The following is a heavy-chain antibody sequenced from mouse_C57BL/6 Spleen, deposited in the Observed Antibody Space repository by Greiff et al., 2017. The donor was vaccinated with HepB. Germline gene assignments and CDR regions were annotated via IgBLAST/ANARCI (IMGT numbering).Heavy chain of an antibody. CDR1: GYTFTSYG. Sequence: VKLMESGAELARPGASVKLSCKASGYTFTSYGISWVKQRTGQGLEWIGEIYPRSGNTYYNEKFKGKATLTADKSSSTAYMELRSLTSEDSAVYFCALYGYDDALYYYAMDYWGQGTSVTVSS. CDR2: IYPRSGNT. J-gene: IGHJ4*01. V-gene: IGHV1-81*01. D-gene: IGHD2-2*01. CDR3: ALYGYDDALYYYAMDY.